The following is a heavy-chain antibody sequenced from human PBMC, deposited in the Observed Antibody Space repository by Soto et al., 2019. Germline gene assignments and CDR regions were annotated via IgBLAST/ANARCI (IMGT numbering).Heavy chain of an antibody. Sequence: PSETLSLTCAVYGGSFSGYYWSWIRQPPGKGLEGIGEINHSGSTNYNPSLKSPVTISVDTSNTQFSLTLSSVTAGDNAVYYCARANQYYYGSGSYYHNWFDPWGQGTLVTVSS. CDR1: GGSFSGYY. CDR3: ARANQYYYGSGSYYHNWFDP. V-gene: IGHV4-34*01. J-gene: IGHJ5*02. CDR2: INHSGST. D-gene: IGHD3-10*01.